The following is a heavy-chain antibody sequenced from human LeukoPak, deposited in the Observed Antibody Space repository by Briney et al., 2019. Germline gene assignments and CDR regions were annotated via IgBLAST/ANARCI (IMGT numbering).Heavy chain of an antibody. CDR1: GGSISSSSYS. CDR2: IYYSGST. CDR3: ARHETADWGIYNWFGP. J-gene: IGHJ5*02. Sequence: SETLSLTCTVSGGSISSSSYSWGWIRQPPGKGLEWIGSIYYSGSTYYNPSLKSRVTISVDTSKNQFSLKLSSVTAADTAVYYCARHETADWGIYNWFGPWGQGTLVTVSS. D-gene: IGHD7-27*01. V-gene: IGHV4-39*01.